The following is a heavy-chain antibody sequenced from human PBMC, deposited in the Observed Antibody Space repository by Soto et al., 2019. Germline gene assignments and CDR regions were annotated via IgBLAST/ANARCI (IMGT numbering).Heavy chain of an antibody. D-gene: IGHD4-17*01. Sequence: GGSLRLSCAGSGFSFGSYEMHWVRQAPGKGLEWVTFTSYDGSINYYADSVKGRFTMSRDNSKNLLYLQMNSLRTEDTAVYYCVRRSTVSYYAVDVWGPGTTVPVYS. CDR2: TSYDGSIN. CDR1: GFSFGSYE. V-gene: IGHV3-30*04. CDR3: VRRSTVSYYAVDV. J-gene: IGHJ6*02.